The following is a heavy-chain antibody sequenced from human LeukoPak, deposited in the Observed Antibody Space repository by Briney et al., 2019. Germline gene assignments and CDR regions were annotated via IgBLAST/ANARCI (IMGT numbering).Heavy chain of an antibody. CDR1: GGTFSSYA. D-gene: IGHD3-10*01. CDR2: IIPIFGTA. J-gene: IGHJ3*02. CDR3: AFAYYYGSGSSQGGPFDI. V-gene: IGHV1-69*05. Sequence: SVKVSCKASGGTFSSYAISWVRQAPGQGLEWMGRIIPIFGTANYAQKFQGRVTITTDESTSTAYMELNSLRSEDTAVYYCAFAYYYGSGSSQGGPFDIWGQGTMVTVSS.